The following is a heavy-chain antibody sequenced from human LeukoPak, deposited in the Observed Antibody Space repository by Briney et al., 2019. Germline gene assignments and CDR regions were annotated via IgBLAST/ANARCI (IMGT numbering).Heavy chain of an antibody. CDR2: INSDGSST. CDR3: ARERRDSSGYYNDY. D-gene: IGHD3-22*01. Sequence: GGSLRLSCAASGFTFSSYWMHWVRQAPGKGLVWVSRINSDGSSTSYADSVKGRFTISRDNAKNSLYLQMNSLRAEDTAVYYCARERRDSSGYYNDYWGQGTLVTVSS. V-gene: IGHV3-74*01. J-gene: IGHJ4*02. CDR1: GFTFSSYW.